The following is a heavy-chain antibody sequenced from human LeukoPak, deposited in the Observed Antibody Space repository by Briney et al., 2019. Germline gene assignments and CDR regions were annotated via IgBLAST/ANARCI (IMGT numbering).Heavy chain of an antibody. J-gene: IGHJ4*02. CDR3: AKRSGSGYLLPDY. D-gene: IGHD3-22*01. CDR2: ISYDGSNK. V-gene: IGHV3-30*18. Sequence: PGGSLRLSCAASGFTFSSYGMHWVRQAPGKGLEWVAVISYDGSNKYYADSVKGRFTISRDNSKNTLYLQMNSLRAEDTAVYYCAKRSGSGYLLPDYWGQGTLVTVSS. CDR1: GFTFSSYG.